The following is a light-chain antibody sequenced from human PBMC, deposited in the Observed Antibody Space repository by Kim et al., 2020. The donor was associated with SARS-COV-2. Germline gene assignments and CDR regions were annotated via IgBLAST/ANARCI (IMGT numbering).Light chain of an antibody. CDR1: QRITNY. V-gene: IGKV1-39*01. Sequence: DIQMTQSPSSLSASVGDRVTITCRASQRITNYLNWYQKTPGKAPKLLIFAASRLQSGVPSRFSASGSGTVFTLTISTLQPEDFATYYCQHSYSPPYSFGQGTKVDIK. CDR3: QHSYSPPYS. J-gene: IGKJ2*03. CDR2: AAS.